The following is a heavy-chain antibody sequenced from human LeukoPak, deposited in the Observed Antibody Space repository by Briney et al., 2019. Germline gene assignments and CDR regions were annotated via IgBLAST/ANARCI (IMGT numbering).Heavy chain of an antibody. CDR3: ARQGANYDILTGSSARDAFDI. Sequence: SETLSLTCTVSGGSISSSSYYWGWIRQPPGKGLEWIGSIYYSGSTYYNPSLKSRVTISVDTSKNQFSLKLSSVTAADTAVYYCARQGANYDILTGSSARDAFDIWGQGTMVTVSS. V-gene: IGHV4-39*01. CDR2: IYYSGST. D-gene: IGHD3-9*01. CDR1: GGSISSSSYY. J-gene: IGHJ3*02.